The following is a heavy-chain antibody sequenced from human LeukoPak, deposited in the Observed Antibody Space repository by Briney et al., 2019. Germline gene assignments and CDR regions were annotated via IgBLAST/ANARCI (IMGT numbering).Heavy chain of an antibody. CDR2: IYYSGST. J-gene: IGHJ3*02. Sequence: SETLSLTCTVSGGTVSSGSYYWSWFRQPPGKGLEWIGYIYYSGSTNYNPSLKSRLTISVDTSKNQFSLKLSSVTAADTAVYYCARVDIVVVVAATLGAFDIWGQGTMVTVSS. CDR1: GGTVSSGSYY. CDR3: ARVDIVVVVAATLGAFDI. D-gene: IGHD2-15*01. V-gene: IGHV4-61*01.